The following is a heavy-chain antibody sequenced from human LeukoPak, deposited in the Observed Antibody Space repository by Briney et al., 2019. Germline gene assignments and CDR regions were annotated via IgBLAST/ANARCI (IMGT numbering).Heavy chain of an antibody. Sequence: PGGSLRLSCAPSGFTFSSYAMHWVRQAPGKGLEWVAVISYDGSNKYYADSVKGRFTISRDNSKNTLYLQMNSLRAEDTAVYYCVTFGANSYAFDIWGQGTMVTVSS. D-gene: IGHD1-26*01. CDR1: GFTFSSYA. CDR2: ISYDGSNK. CDR3: VTFGANSYAFDI. J-gene: IGHJ3*02. V-gene: IGHV3-30*04.